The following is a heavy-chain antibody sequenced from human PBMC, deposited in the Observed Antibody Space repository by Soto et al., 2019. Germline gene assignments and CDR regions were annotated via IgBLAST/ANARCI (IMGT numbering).Heavy chain of an antibody. Sequence: EVQLVKSGGGLVNPGGSLRLSCAASGFTFSYYPLHWVRRAPGKGLEWVSSISGVRDYIRYADSVKGRFAISRDNAKTSLYLQMNSLTAEDTAVYYCAREGVHNYTEYYFDYWGQGTLVTVSS. J-gene: IGHJ4*02. V-gene: IGHV3-21*06. CDR3: AREGVHNYTEYYFDY. D-gene: IGHD3-10*01. CDR1: GFTFSYYP. CDR2: ISGVRDYI.